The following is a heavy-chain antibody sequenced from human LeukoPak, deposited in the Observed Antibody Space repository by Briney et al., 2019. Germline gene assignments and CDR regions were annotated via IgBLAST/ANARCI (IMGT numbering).Heavy chain of an antibody. J-gene: IGHJ3*02. CDR3: AREWGTYSNSAFDI. Sequence: GRSLRLSCAASGFTFSSYGMHWVRQAPGKGLEWVAVISYDGSNKYYADSVKGRFTISRDNSKNTLYLQMNSLRAEDTAVYYCAREWGTYSNSAFDIWGQGTMVTVSS. V-gene: IGHV3-30*03. CDR2: ISYDGSNK. CDR1: GFTFSSYG. D-gene: IGHD4-11*01.